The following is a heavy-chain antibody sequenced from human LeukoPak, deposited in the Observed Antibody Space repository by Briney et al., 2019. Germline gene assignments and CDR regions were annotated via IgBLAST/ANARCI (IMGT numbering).Heavy chain of an antibody. CDR2: IYSGGST. CDR3: ARWSDARNFDY. V-gene: IGHV3-53*01. Sequence: PGGSLRLSCAASGLTVSSNYMSWVRQAPGKGLEWVSVIYSGGSTYCADSVKGRFTISRDNSKNTLYLQMNSLRAEDTAVYYCARWSDARNFDYWGQGTLVTVSS. CDR1: GLTVSSNY. D-gene: IGHD3-3*01. J-gene: IGHJ4*02.